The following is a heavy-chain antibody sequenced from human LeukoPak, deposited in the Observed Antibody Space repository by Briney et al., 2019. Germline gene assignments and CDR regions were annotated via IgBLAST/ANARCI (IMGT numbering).Heavy chain of an antibody. D-gene: IGHD2-15*01. CDR3: AKGSGRVY. CDR2: ISYDGSNK. V-gene: IGHV3-30*18. CDR1: GFTFSSYG. Sequence: PGGSLRLSCAASGFTFSSYGMHWVRQAPGKGLEWVAVISYDGSNKYYADSVKGRFTISRDNPKNTLYLQMNSLRAEDTAVYYCAKGSGRVYWGQGTLVTVSS. J-gene: IGHJ4*02.